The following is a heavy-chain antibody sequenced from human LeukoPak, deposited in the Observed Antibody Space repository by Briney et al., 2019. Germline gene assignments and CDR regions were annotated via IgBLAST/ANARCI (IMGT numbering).Heavy chain of an antibody. CDR1: GYTFTGYY. D-gene: IGHD3-9*01. J-gene: IGHJ4*02. Sequence: VNLSCEISGYTFTGYYLFCGSDPPPQGHEWMGENNPNSGGKNYAQKFEEKVTMTRDTSIRTADMERSRRTSGDTVVYYCVRVYDWGRLDDWGGRTLVSVSS. CDR2: NNPNSGGK. V-gene: IGHV1-2*05. CDR3: VRVYDWGRLDD.